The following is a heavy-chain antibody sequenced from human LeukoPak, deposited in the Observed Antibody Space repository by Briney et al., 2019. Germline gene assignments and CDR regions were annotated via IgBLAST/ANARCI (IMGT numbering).Heavy chain of an antibody. CDR2: VHHSGST. Sequence: SETLSLTCAVYGGSFSGYNWRCIRQPPGEGLEGIVEVHHSGSTNYNTSLKSRATMSVDMSSNHFSLKVTSVTAADTAVYYCARGRKWLRYFDHWGQGTLVTVSS. D-gene: IGHD5-12*01. V-gene: IGHV4-34*01. CDR3: ARGRKWLRYFDH. J-gene: IGHJ4*02. CDR1: GGSFSGYN.